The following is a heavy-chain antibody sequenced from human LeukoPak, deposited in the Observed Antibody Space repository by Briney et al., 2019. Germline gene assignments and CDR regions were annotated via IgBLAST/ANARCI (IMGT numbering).Heavy chain of an antibody. J-gene: IGHJ6*02. V-gene: IGHV1-18*01. D-gene: IGHD1-1*01. CDR2: ISAYNGNT. Sequence: VKVSCKASGYTFTSYGISWVRQAPGQGLEWMGWISAYNGNTNYAQKLQGRVTMTTDTSTSTAYMELRSLRSDDTAVYYCARVGDMGGTHYYYGMDVWGQGTTVTVSS. CDR1: GYTFTSYG. CDR3: ARVGDMGGTHYYYGMDV.